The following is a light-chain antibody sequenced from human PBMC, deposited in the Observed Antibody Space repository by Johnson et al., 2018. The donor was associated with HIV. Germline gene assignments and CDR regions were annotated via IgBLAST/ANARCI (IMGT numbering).Light chain of an antibody. V-gene: IGLV1-51*01. CDR2: DNN. Sequence: QSVLTQPPSVSAAPGQKVTISCSGSSSNIGNNYVSWYQHLPGTAPKLLIYDNNKRPSGIPDRFSGSKSGTSATLGITGLQTGDEADYYCGTWDCSLRFGFFRTGTKVT. J-gene: IGLJ1*01. CDR1: SSNIGNNY. CDR3: GTWDCSLRFGF.